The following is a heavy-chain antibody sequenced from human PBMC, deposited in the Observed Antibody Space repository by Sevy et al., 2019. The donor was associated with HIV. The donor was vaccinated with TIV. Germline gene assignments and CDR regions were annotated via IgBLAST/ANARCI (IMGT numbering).Heavy chain of an antibody. CDR3: ARDPGTTTGGFDY. CDR2: IWYDGTNK. CDR1: GFTFSNYG. D-gene: IGHD1-1*01. V-gene: IGHV3-33*01. J-gene: IGHJ4*02. Sequence: GGSLRLSCAASGFTFSNYGMHWVRQAPGKGLEWVAVIWYDGTNKYYAGSVKGRFTISRDNSRNTLYLQMSSLRADDTAFDYCARDPGTTTGGFDYWGQGTLVTVSS.